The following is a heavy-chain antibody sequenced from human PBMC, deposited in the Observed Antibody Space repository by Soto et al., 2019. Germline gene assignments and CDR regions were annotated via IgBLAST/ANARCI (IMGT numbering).Heavy chain of an antibody. CDR3: AKDLYKVRGVYYYYGMDV. V-gene: IGHV3-30*18. CDR1: GFTFSSYG. D-gene: IGHD3-10*01. Sequence: GGSLRLSCAASGFTFSSYGMHWVRQAPGKGLEWVAVISYDGSNKYYADSVKGRFTISRDNSKNTLYLQMNSLRAEDTAVYYCAKDLYKVRGVYYYYGMDVWGQGTTVTVSS. J-gene: IGHJ6*02. CDR2: ISYDGSNK.